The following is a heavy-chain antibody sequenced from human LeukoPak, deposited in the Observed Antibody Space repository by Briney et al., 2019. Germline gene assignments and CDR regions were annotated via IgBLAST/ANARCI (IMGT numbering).Heavy chain of an antibody. J-gene: IGHJ4*02. CDR2: ISWNSARI. CDR3: AKEVYGSESYLDY. D-gene: IGHD3-10*01. V-gene: IGHV3-9*01. Sequence: GRSLRLSCAASGFTFDDYDMHWVRQPPGKGLEWVSGISWNSARIGYADSVKGRFTISRDNAKNSLYLQMNSLGAEDTALYYCAKEVYGSESYLDYWGQGTLVTVSS. CDR1: GFTFDDYD.